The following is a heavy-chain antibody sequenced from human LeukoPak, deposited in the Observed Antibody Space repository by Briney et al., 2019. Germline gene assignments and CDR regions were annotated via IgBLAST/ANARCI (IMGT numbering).Heavy chain of an antibody. Sequence: GGSLRLSCAASGFTFSSYAIHWVRQAPGKVLEWVAVISYDGSNKYYADSVKGRFTISRDNSKNTLSLQMNSLSAEATAVYYCASVDNTGYSSSWGTYDAFDIWGQGTMVTVPS. J-gene: IGHJ3*02. CDR3: ASVDNTGYSSSWGTYDAFDI. D-gene: IGHD6-13*01. CDR1: GFTFSSYA. V-gene: IGHV3-30-3*01. CDR2: ISYDGSNK.